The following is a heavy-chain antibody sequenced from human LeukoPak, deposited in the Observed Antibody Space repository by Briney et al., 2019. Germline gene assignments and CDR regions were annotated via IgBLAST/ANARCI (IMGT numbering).Heavy chain of an antibody. CDR2: VGAYADNT. CDR1: GYTFTNYG. CDR3: ARDCIGCHGFDY. Sequence: ASVKVSCKASGYTFTNYGISWVRQAPGQGLEWMGWVGAYADNTNYVQKLQGRVTMTTDTSTSTAYMELRSLISDDTAVYYCARDCIGCHGFDYWGQGTLVTVSS. V-gene: IGHV1-18*01. D-gene: IGHD2-15*01. J-gene: IGHJ4*02.